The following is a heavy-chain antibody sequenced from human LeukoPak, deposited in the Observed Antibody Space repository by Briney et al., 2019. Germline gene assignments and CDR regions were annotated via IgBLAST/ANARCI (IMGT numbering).Heavy chain of an antibody. V-gene: IGHV4-59*01. D-gene: IGHD6-19*01. CDR2: IYYSGST. CDR3: ARGDSSGWYGEDNNWFDP. J-gene: IGHJ5*02. Sequence: SETLSLTCTVSGGSISSYYWSWIRQPPGRGLEWIGYIYYSGSTNYNPSLKSRVTISVDTSKNQFSLKLSSVTAADTAVYYCARGDSSGWYGEDNNWFDPWGQGTLVTVSS. CDR1: GGSISSYY.